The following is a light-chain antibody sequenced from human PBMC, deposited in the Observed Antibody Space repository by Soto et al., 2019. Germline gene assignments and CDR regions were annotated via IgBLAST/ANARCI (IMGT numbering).Light chain of an antibody. V-gene: IGLV2-14*01. J-gene: IGLJ1*01. Sequence: QSVLAQPSSVSGSPGRSITVSCTGTSTDVGGYNYVSWYQHHPGKGPKLIIYEVSNRPSGVSDRFSGSKSGNKASLIISNLEAEDESDYYCGSYTSTDTPFVFGTGTKVTVL. CDR1: STDVGGYNY. CDR3: GSYTSTDTPFV. CDR2: EVS.